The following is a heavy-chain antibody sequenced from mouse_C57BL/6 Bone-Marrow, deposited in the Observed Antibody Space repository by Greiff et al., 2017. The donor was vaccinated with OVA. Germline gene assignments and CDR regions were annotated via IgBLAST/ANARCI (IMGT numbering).Heavy chain of an antibody. J-gene: IGHJ4*01. D-gene: IGHD1-1*01. Sequence: EVQVVESGGGLVKPGGSLKLSCAASGFTFSDYGMHWVRQAPEKGLEWVAYISSGSSTIYYADTVKGRFTISRDNAKNTLFLQMTSLRSEDTAMYYCARRAITTVVKGAMDYWGQGTSVTVSS. V-gene: IGHV5-17*01. CDR3: ARRAITTVVKGAMDY. CDR2: ISSGSSTI. CDR1: GFTFSDYG.